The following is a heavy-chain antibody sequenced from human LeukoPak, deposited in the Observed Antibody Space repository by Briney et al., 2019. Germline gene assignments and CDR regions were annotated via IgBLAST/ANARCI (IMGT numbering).Heavy chain of an antibody. V-gene: IGHV4-34*08. CDR3: ATWYSSKSQYYFDY. J-gene: IGHJ4*02. CDR1: GFTFSDYY. CDR2: IYHSGST. D-gene: IGHD6-13*01. Sequence: GSLRLSCAASGFTFSDYYMSWIRQAPGKGLEWIGEIYHSGSTNYNPSLKSRVTISVDKSKNQFSLKLSSVTAADTAVYYCATWYSSKSQYYFDYWGQGTLVTVSS.